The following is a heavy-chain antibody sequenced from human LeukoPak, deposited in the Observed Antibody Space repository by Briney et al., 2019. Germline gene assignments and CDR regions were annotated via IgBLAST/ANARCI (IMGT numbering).Heavy chain of an antibody. Sequence: SESLSLTCDVSGASIRNKFWSWLRHPPGKALEWIGYISYTGTTNYNPSLQSRVTISVDTSKNQLSLKLTSMTAADTAVYYCARDTSGYYGRYEHWGQGTLVTVSS. V-gene: IGHV4-59*01. D-gene: IGHD3-3*01. CDR1: GASIRNKF. J-gene: IGHJ4*02. CDR3: ARDTSGYYGRYEH. CDR2: ISYTGTT.